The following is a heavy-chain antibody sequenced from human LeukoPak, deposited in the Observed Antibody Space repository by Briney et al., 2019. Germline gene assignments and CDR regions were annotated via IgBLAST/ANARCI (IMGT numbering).Heavy chain of an antibody. Sequence: GGSLRLSCAASGFTFSNYGIHWVRQAPGKGLEWVAFIRYDGSNKYYADSVKGRFTVSRDNSKNTLYLQMNSLRAEDTAVYYCARGGYSYGPWYYYYMDVWGKGTTVTVSS. V-gene: IGHV3-30*02. CDR1: GFTFSNYG. CDR3: ARGGYSYGPWYYYYMDV. CDR2: IRYDGSNK. J-gene: IGHJ6*03. D-gene: IGHD5-18*01.